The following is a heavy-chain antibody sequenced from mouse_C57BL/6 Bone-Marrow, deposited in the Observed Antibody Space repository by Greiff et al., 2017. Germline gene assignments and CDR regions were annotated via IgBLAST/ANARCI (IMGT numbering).Heavy chain of an antibody. CDR3: ARPQLADYYAMDY. V-gene: IGHV1-75*01. CDR1: GYTFTDYY. D-gene: IGHD4-1*02. Sequence: VQLVESGPELVKPGASVKISCKASGYTFTDYYINWVKQRPGQGLEWIGWIFPGSGSTYYNEKFKGKATLTVDKSSSTAYMLLSSLTSEDSAVYFCARPQLADYYAMDYWGQGTSVTVSS. CDR2: IFPGSGST. J-gene: IGHJ4*01.